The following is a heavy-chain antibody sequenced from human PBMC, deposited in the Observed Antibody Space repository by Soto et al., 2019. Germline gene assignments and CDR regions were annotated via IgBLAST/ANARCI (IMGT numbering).Heavy chain of an antibody. J-gene: IGHJ6*02. V-gene: IGHV3-23*01. CDR1: GFTFSSYA. CDR3: ASLGVGDWANYYYYYDMDV. D-gene: IGHD2-21*02. Sequence: GGSLRLSCAASGFTFSSYAMSWVRQAPGKGLEWVSAISGSGGSTYYADSVKGRFTISRDNSKNTLFLQMNSLRAEDTAVYYCASLGVGDWANYYYYYDMDVWGQGTTVTVSS. CDR2: ISGSGGST.